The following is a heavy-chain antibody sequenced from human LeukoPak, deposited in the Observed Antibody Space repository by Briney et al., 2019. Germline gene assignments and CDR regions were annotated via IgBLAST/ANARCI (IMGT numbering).Heavy chain of an antibody. CDR3: ARDVLDYYDRSDYVT. CDR2: ISAYNGNT. V-gene: IGHV1-18*01. CDR1: CYTFTSYG. Sequence: ASVKVSCKASCYTFTSYGISWGRQAPGQGLEWMGWISAYNGNTNYAQKFQGRVTIIADKSTSTAYMELSSLKSEDTAVYYCARDVLDYYDRSDYVTWDQGTLVTVSS. J-gene: IGHJ4*02. D-gene: IGHD3-22*01.